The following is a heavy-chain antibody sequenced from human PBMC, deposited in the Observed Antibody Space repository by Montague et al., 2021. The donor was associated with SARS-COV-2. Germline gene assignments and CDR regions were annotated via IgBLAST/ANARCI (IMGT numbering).Heavy chain of an antibody. J-gene: IGHJ5*02. CDR1: GGSINSGGYY. CDR2: IYNSGTT. V-gene: IGHV4-31*03. CDR3: ARTVVYSGFDYSWFDP. Sequence: TLSLTCTVSGGSINSGGYYWNWIRQHPGKGLEWIGYIYNSGTTSSSPSLRSRVTISLDTSKNLFSLKVRSVSAADTAVYYCARTVVYSGFDYSWFDPWGQGILVTVSS. D-gene: IGHD5-12*01.